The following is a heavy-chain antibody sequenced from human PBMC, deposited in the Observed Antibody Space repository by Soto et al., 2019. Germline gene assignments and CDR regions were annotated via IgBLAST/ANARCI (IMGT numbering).Heavy chain of an antibody. J-gene: IGHJ4*02. Sequence: QVQLVESGGGVVQPGRSLRLSCAASGFTFSSYGMHWVRQAPGKGLEWVAVISYDGSNKYYADSVKGRFTISRDNSKNTLYLPRNSLRAEVSAVYYCAKGGDLAYWGQGTLVTVSS. V-gene: IGHV3-30*18. D-gene: IGHD3-10*01. CDR1: GFTFSSYG. CDR3: AKGGDLAY. CDR2: ISYDGSNK.